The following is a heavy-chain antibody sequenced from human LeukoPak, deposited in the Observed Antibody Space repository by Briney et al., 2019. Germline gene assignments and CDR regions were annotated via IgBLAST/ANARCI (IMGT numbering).Heavy chain of an antibody. D-gene: IGHD5-18*01. CDR1: GFTFSGSA. CDR3: TRPSHSDTDSSKDY. CDR2: IRSKANSYAT. J-gene: IGHJ4*02. Sequence: PGGSLKLSCAASGFTFSGSAMHWVRQASGKGLEWVGRIRSKANSYATAYAASVKGRFTISRGDSKNTAYLQMNSLKTEDTAVYYCTRPSHSDTDSSKDYWGQGTLVTVSS. V-gene: IGHV3-73*01.